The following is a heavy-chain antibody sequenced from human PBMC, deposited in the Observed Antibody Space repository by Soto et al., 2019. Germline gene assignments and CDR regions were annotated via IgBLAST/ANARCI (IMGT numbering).Heavy chain of an antibody. CDR1: GFTCSNYW. V-gene: IGHV3-7*03. CDR3: VKDDGDYSFDY. CDR2: INQGGSEK. Sequence: EVQLVESGGGLVQPGGSLRLSCAASGFTCSNYWMSWVRQAPGKGLEWVAKINQGGSEKWSADSVKGRFTISSDNAKNSLYLQLNSLGAEDTAVYYCVKDDGDYSFDYWGQGTLVTVSA. D-gene: IGHD4-17*01. J-gene: IGHJ4*02.